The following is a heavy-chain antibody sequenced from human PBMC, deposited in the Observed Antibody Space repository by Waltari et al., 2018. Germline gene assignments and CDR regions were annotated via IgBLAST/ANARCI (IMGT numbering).Heavy chain of an antibody. CDR2: MNPNSGNT. V-gene: IGHV1-8*03. CDR3: ARGYSSSDYYYMDV. J-gene: IGHJ6*03. CDR1: GYTFPPSD. D-gene: IGHD6-6*01. Sequence: QVQLVQSGAEVKKPRASVKVSCQPSGYTFPPSDINCVRHAPGQGLEWMGWMNPNSGNTGYAQKFQGRVTITRNTSISTAYMELSSLRSEDTAVYYCARGYSSSDYYYMDVWGKGTTVTVSS.